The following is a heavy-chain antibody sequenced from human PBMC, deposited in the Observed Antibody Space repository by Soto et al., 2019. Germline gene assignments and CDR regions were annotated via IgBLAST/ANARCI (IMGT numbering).Heavy chain of an antibody. J-gene: IGHJ4*02. CDR3: AKGGPRVVVITWVDY. D-gene: IGHD3-22*01. Sequence: PGGSLRLSCAASGFTFSSYGMHWVRQAPGKGLEWVAVISYDGSNKYYADSVKGRFTISRDNSKNTLYLQMNSLRAEDTAVYYCAKGGPRVVVITWVDYWGQGTLVTVLL. CDR2: ISYDGSNK. CDR1: GFTFSSYG. V-gene: IGHV3-30*18.